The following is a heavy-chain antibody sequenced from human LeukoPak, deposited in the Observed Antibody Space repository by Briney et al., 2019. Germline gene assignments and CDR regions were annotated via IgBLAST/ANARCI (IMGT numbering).Heavy chain of an antibody. J-gene: IGHJ4*02. V-gene: IGHV3-7*01. Sequence: GGSLRLSCAASGFTFSSYGMSWVRQAPGKGLEWVANIQQDGSKIYYVDSVKGRFTISRDNAKNSLCLQMNSLRAEDTAVYHCARDIGEASGYWGQGTLVTVSS. CDR3: ARDIGEASGY. CDR2: IQQDGSKI. D-gene: IGHD6-19*01. CDR1: GFTFSSYG.